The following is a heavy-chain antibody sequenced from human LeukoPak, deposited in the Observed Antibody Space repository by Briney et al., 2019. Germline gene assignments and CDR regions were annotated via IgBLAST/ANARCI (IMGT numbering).Heavy chain of an antibody. CDR3: AKDPTRLWFYYFDY. D-gene: IGHD3-10*01. J-gene: IGHJ4*02. CDR2: ISGSGGST. Sequence: GRSLRLSCAASGFTFSSYAMSWVRQAPGKGLEWVSAISGSGGSTYYADSVKGRFTISRDNSKNTLYLQMNSLRAEDTAVYYCAKDPTRLWFYYFDYWGQGTLVTVSS. CDR1: GFTFSSYA. V-gene: IGHV3-23*01.